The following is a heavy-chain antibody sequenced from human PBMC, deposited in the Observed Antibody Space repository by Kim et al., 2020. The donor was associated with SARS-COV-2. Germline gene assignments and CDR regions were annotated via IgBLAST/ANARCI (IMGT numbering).Heavy chain of an antibody. CDR1: GFTFSSYA. CDR2: ISYDGSNK. J-gene: IGHJ3*02. Sequence: GGSLRLSCAASGFTFSSYAMHWVRQAPGKGLEWVAVISYDGSNKYYADSVKGRFTISRDNSKNTLYLQMNSLRAEDTAVYYCARQYCSSTSCYMTDAFD. CDR3: ARQYCSSTSCYMTDAFD. V-gene: IGHV3-30-3*01. D-gene: IGHD2-2*02.